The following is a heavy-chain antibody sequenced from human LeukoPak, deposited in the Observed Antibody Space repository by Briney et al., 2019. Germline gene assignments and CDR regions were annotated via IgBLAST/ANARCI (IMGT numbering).Heavy chain of an antibody. J-gene: IGHJ4*02. Sequence: SETLSLTCTVSGGSISSYYWSWIRQPAEKGLEWIGRIYTSGSTNYNPSLKSRVTMSVDTSKNQFSLKLSSVTAADTAVYYCARGRARATASSGTDRFDYWGQGTLVTVSS. CDR2: IYTSGST. CDR1: GGSISSYY. D-gene: IGHD6-19*01. CDR3: ARGRARATASSGTDRFDY. V-gene: IGHV4-4*07.